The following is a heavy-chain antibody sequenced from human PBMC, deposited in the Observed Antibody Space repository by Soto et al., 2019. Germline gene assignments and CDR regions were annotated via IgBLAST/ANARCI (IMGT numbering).Heavy chain of an antibody. CDR2: ISYDGSNK. Sequence: GGSLRLSCAASGFTFSSYGMHWVRQAPGKGLEWVAVISYDGSNKYYADSVKGRFTISRDNSKNTLYLQMNSLRAEDTAVYYCAKDLGRVRKTYYYDSSGHSPDYWGQGTLVTVSS. CDR1: GFTFSSYG. CDR3: AKDLGRVRKTYYYDSSGHSPDY. J-gene: IGHJ4*02. V-gene: IGHV3-30*18. D-gene: IGHD3-22*01.